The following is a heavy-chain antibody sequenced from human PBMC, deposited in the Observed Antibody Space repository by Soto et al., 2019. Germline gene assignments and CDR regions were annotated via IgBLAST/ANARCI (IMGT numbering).Heavy chain of an antibody. Sequence: PGGSLRLSCAASGFTFSRYTMNWVRQAPGKGLEWVACISIPGNYIHYADSMKGRFTVSRDNAKNSVYLEMNSLRAEDTAVYYCAREPEDITSQLDYWGQGTQVTVSS. J-gene: IGHJ4*02. CDR3: AREPEDITSQLDY. D-gene: IGHD1-20*01. V-gene: IGHV3-21*01. CDR1: GFTFSRYT. CDR2: ISIPGNYI.